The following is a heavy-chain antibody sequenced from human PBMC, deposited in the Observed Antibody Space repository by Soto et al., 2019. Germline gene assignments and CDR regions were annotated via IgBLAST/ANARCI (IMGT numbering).Heavy chain of an antibody. J-gene: IGHJ4*02. D-gene: IGHD6-19*01. V-gene: IGHV3-30-3*01. CDR1: GFTFSSFN. CDR3: ARTTAVAGTPEFDY. CDR2: MSYEVTNT. Sequence: QVQLVESGGGVVQPGRSLILSCAASGFTFSSFNMHWFSQAPGKGLEWLALMSYEVTNTHYADSMKGRFTISRENSKSTLYLQMDSLRAEDTAVYYCARTTAVAGTPEFDYRGQGTLVTVSS.